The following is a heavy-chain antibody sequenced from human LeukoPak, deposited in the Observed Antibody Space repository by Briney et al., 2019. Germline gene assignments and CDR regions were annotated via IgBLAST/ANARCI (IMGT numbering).Heavy chain of an antibody. D-gene: IGHD3-22*01. V-gene: IGHV3-11*01. CDR3: ARGDYYDTSGPDAFDI. CDR2: ISSSGTTI. J-gene: IGHJ3*02. Sequence: PGGSLRLSCAASGFTFSDYYMSWIRQAPGKGLEWVSYISSSGTTIYYADSVKGRFTISRDNAKNSLYLQMNSLRAEDTAVYYCARGDYYDTSGPDAFDIWGQGTMVTVSS. CDR1: GFTFSDYY.